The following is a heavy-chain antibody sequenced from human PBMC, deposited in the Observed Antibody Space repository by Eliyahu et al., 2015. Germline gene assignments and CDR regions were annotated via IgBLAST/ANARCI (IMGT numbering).Heavy chain of an antibody. D-gene: IGHD1-26*01. Sequence: EEQLVESGGGLVQPGRSLTLSCTTXGFTFGTFAIGWFRRASGKGLEWVGFIRNRVYGGTPEYAASLKDRIVISRDDSKSFAYLEMNSLKTEDTAIYYCARATPRFGSYSAFDLWGQGTMVTVSS. CDR3: ARATPRFGSYSAFDL. CDR2: IRNRVYGGTP. V-gene: IGHV3-49*03. CDR1: GFTFGTFA. J-gene: IGHJ3*01.